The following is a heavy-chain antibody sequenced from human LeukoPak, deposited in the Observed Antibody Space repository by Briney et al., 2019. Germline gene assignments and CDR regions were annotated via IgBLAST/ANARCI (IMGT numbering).Heavy chain of an antibody. CDR3: AVLWGSGWFDP. J-gene: IGHJ5*02. CDR1: GGSISSGGYY. V-gene: IGHV4-31*03. Sequence: NPSETLSLTCTVSGGSISSGGYYWSWIRQHPGKGLEWIGYIYYSGSTYYNPSLKSRVTISVDTSKNQFSLKLSSVTAADTAVYYCAVLWGSGWFDPWGQGTLVTVSS. D-gene: IGHD3-16*01. CDR2: IYYSGST.